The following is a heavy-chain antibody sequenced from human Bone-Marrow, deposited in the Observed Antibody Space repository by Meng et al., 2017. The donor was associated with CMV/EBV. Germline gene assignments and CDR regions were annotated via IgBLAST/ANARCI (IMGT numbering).Heavy chain of an antibody. CDR1: GHTFTSYG. D-gene: IGHD2-2*02. J-gene: IGHJ6*02. V-gene: IGHV1-18*01. Sequence: ASVKVSCKASGHTFTSYGISWVRQARGQGLEWMGWISTHNGNTNYVQKIQGRVTMTTDTSTSTAYMELRSLRSDDTAVYYCAREGYCSSTSCYTRNYYYYGMDVWGQGTTVTVSS. CDR3: AREGYCSSTSCYTRNYYYYGMDV. CDR2: ISTHNGNT.